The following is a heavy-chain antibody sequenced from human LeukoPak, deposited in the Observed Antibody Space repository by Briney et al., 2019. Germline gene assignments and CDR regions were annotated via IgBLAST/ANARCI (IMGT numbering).Heavy chain of an antibody. CDR1: GFTSNSYG. CDR3: AKGLYCSSTSCYFENYYYYYMDV. J-gene: IGHJ6*03. Sequence: GRSLRLSCAASGFTSNSYGMHWVRQAPGKGLEWVAVIWYDGSNKKYADFVKGRFTISRDNSKNTLYLQMNSLRAEDTAVYYCAKGLYCSSTSCYFENYYYYYMDVWGKGTTVTVSS. CDR2: IWYDGSNK. V-gene: IGHV3-33*06. D-gene: IGHD2-2*01.